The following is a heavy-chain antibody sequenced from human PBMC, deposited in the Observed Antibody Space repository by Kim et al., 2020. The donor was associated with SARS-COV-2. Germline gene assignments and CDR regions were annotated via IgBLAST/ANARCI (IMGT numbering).Heavy chain of an antibody. CDR3: ARECSSTTCYGFDY. Sequence: ADSRKGSLTLSRDNSENSLYSQMNSLRAEDTAVYYCARECSSTTCYGFDYWGQGTRVTVSS. J-gene: IGHJ4*02. D-gene: IGHD2-2*01. V-gene: IGHV3-21*06.